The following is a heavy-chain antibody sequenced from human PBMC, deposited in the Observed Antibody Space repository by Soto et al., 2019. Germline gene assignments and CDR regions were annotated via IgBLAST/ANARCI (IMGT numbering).Heavy chain of an antibody. V-gene: IGHV3-30*03. Sequence: GSLRLSCAASGFTFSSFGVHWVRQAPGRGLEWVAVISYDGSNKPYADSVKGRFTIARDNSENTLYLQMNSLRAEDTAVYYCARGVISTLYHCLDYWGQGTLVTVSS. CDR2: ISYDGSNK. CDR3: ARGVISTLYHCLDY. J-gene: IGHJ4*02. CDR1: GFTFSSFG. D-gene: IGHD6-13*01.